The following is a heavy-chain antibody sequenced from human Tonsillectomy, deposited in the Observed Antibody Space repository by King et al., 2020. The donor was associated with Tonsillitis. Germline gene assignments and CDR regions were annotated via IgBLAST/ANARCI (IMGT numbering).Heavy chain of an antibody. D-gene: IGHD2-2*01. J-gene: IGHJ6*03. CDR3: SKRPAAVSQYYHMDV. CDR2: IYQSGTT. CDR1: GGSISSRNW. Sequence: VQLQESGPGLLKPSGTLSLTCAVSGGSISSRNWWGWVRQPPGKGLEWIGEIYQSGTTHYNPSLKSRVTISVDKSKNQFSLNLTSLTAADTAVYYCSKRPAAVSQYYHMDVWGKGTTVTVSS. V-gene: IGHV4-4*02.